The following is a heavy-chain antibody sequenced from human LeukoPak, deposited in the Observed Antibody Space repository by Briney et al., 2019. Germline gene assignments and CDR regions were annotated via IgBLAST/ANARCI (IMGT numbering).Heavy chain of an antibody. J-gene: IGHJ4*02. D-gene: IGHD3-9*01. Sequence: GRSLRLSCAASGFTFSSYAMSWVRQAPGKGLEWVSAISGSGGSTYYADSVKGRFTISRDNSKNTLYLQMNSLRAEDTAVYYCAKQGYDILTSFDYWGQGTLVTVSS. CDR2: ISGSGGST. V-gene: IGHV3-23*01. CDR1: GFTFSSYA. CDR3: AKQGYDILTSFDY.